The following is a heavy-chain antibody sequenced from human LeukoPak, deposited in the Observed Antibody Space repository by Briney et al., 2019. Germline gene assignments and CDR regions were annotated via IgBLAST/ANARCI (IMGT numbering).Heavy chain of an antibody. CDR1: GFTFRNAC. Sequence: EGSLRLSCTASGFTFRNACVSWVRQAPRKGLECVGCVNSKTDCGISDYATRLNGRLTISRDDSKNTLYVQMNSLKTDDPALYYCTTDTGTMVRGVMMSYFDYGGQGTLVTVSS. CDR2: VNSKTDCGIS. J-gene: IGHJ4*02. V-gene: IGHV3-15*01. CDR3: TTDTGTMVRGVMMSYFDY. D-gene: IGHD3-10*01.